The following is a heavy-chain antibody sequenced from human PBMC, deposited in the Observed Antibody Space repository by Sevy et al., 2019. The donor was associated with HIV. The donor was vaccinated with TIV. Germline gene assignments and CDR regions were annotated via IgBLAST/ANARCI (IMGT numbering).Heavy chain of an antibody. Sequence: GGSLRLSCAASGFTFSPYWMTWVRQAPGKGLGWVANIRPDGSDKYYVDSLKGRFTFSRDNAKNSLYLQMNSLRADDTAMYYCARGVGLDCWGQGALVTVSS. CDR3: ARGVGLDC. CDR1: GFTFSPYW. D-gene: IGHD1-26*01. V-gene: IGHV3-7*01. CDR2: IRPDGSDK. J-gene: IGHJ4*02.